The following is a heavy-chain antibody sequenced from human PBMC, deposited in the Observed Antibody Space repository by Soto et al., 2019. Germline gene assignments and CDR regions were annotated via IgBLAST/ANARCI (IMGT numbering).Heavy chain of an antibody. CDR1: GGSISSSRCH. Sequence: SETLSLTCTVSGGSISSSRCHWGWIRQPPGKGLEWIASIKYSGTTFYNPSLKSRVTLSVDTSKNQFSLKLSSVTAAETAVYYCARDFTDSSGPTLGMGVWGQGTTVTVSS. CDR2: IKYSGTT. CDR3: ARDFTDSSGPTLGMGV. D-gene: IGHD6-19*01. J-gene: IGHJ6*02. V-gene: IGHV4-39*07.